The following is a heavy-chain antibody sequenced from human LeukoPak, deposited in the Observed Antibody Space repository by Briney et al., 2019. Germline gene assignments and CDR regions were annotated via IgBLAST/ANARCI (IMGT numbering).Heavy chain of an antibody. J-gene: IGHJ3*02. D-gene: IGHD5-12*01. Sequence: GASVKVSRKASGYSFSNYAIYWVRQAPGQRLEWMGWINPGYGNTKYSQEFRGRVTITRDTSASTAYMELSSLRSDDMAVYYCARSRGHYSGYANDAFDIWGQGTLVTVSS. CDR1: GYSFSNYA. V-gene: IGHV1-3*03. CDR3: ARSRGHYSGYANDAFDI. CDR2: INPGYGNT.